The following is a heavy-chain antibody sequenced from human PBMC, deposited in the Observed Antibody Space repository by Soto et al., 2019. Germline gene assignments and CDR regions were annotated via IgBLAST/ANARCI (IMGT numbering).Heavy chain of an antibody. J-gene: IGHJ6*02. D-gene: IGHD3-3*01. CDR2: IGTAGDT. CDR3: ARDGYYDFWSGYYHYGMDV. CDR1: GFTFSSYD. V-gene: IGHV3-13*01. Sequence: GGSLRLSCAASGFTFSSYDMHWVRQATGKGLEWVSAIGTAGDTYYPGSVKGRFTISRENAKNSLYLQMNSLRAGDTAVYYCARDGYYDFWSGYYHYGMDVWGQGTTVTVSS.